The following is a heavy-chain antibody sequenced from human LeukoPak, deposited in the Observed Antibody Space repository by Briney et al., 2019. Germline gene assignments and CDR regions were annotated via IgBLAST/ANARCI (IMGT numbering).Heavy chain of an antibody. CDR1: GFTFSSYD. D-gene: IGHD3-10*01. J-gene: IGHJ6*02. CDR2: IGTAGDT. Sequence: PGGSLRLSCAASGFTFSSYDMHWVRQATGKGLEWVSAIGTAGDTYYPGSVKGRFTISRENAKNSLYLRMNSLRAGDTAVYYCARAHYYGSGSYPSYYYYGMDVWGQGTTVTVSS. CDR3: ARAHYYGSGSYPSYYYYGMDV. V-gene: IGHV3-13*01.